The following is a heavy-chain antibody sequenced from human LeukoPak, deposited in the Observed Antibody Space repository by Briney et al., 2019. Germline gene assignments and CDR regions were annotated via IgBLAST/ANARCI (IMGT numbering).Heavy chain of an antibody. V-gene: IGHV4-4*07. CDR2: IYTSGST. CDR3: ARVDGVGAYLNWYFDL. CDR1: GGSISSYY. D-gene: IGHD1-26*01. Sequence: SETLSLTCTVSGGSISSYYWSWIRQPAGKGLEWIGRIYTSGSTNYNPSLKSRVTMSVDTSKNQFSLKLSSVTAADTAVYYCARVDGVGAYLNWYFDLWGRGTLVTVSS. J-gene: IGHJ2*01.